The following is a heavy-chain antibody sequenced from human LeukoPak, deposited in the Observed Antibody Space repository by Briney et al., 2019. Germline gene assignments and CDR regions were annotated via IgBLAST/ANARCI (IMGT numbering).Heavy chain of an antibody. D-gene: IGHD5-18*01. J-gene: IGHJ4*02. CDR2: INRSGST. CDR1: GGSFSGYY. Sequence: SETLSLTCAVYGGSFSGYYLSWIRQPPGKGLEWIGEINRSGSTNYNPSLKSRVTISVDTSKNQFSLKLSSVTAADTAVYYCARRRGYSYGTFDYWGQGTLVTVSS. CDR3: ARRRGYSYGTFDY. V-gene: IGHV4-34*01.